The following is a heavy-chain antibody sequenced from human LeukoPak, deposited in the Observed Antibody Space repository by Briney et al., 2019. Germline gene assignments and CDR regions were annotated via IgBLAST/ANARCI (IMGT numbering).Heavy chain of an antibody. D-gene: IGHD3-22*01. Sequence: VASVKVSCKASGYTFTSYYMHWVRQAPGQGLEWMGIINPSGGSTSYAQKFQGRVIMTRDTSTSTVYMELSSLRSEDTAVYYCARGARDYDSSGYYTSNDYWGQGTLVTVSS. V-gene: IGHV1-46*01. CDR2: INPSGGST. J-gene: IGHJ4*02. CDR3: ARGARDYDSSGYYTSNDY. CDR1: GYTFTSYY.